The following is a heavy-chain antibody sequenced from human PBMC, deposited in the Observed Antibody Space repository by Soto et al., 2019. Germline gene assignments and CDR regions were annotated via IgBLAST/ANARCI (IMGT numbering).Heavy chain of an antibody. V-gene: IGHV1-69*13. D-gene: IGHD1-26*01. J-gene: IGHJ5*02. CDR3: ARDFQNRGSYYWFDP. CDR2: IIPIFGTA. Sequence: ASVKVSCKASGGTFSSYAISWVRQAPGQGLEWMGGIIPIFGTANYAQKFQGRVTITADESTSTAYMELSSLRSEDTAVYYCARDFQNRGSYYWFDPWGQGTLVTVSS. CDR1: GGTFSSYA.